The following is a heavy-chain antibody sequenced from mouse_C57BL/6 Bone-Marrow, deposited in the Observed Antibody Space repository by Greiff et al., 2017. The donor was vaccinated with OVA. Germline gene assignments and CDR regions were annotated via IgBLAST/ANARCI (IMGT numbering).Heavy chain of an antibody. CDR1: GFTFSSYG. Sequence: EVNVVESGGDLVKPGGSLKLSCAASGFTFSSYGMSWVRQTPDKRLEWVATISSGGSYTYYPDSVKGRFTISRDNAQTPLYLQMSSLKSEDTAMYYCATQSLITTVVAYPLRGYAMDYWGQGTSVTVSS. J-gene: IGHJ4*01. CDR3: ATQSLITTVVAYPLRGYAMDY. V-gene: IGHV5-6*01. CDR2: ISSGGSYT. D-gene: IGHD1-1*01.